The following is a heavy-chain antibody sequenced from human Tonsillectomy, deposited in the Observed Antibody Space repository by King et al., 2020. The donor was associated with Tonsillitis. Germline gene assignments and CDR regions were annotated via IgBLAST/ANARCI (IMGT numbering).Heavy chain of an antibody. CDR3: AKDGIGLSHWYFDL. CDR2: IAYDASYE. CDR1: GFTFGNYG. J-gene: IGHJ2*01. V-gene: IGHV3-30*18. Sequence: QLVQSGGGVVQPGTSLRLSCAASGFTFGNYGMHWVRQAPGKGLEWVALIAYDASYENYADSVKGRFTISRDNSKNTLYLEMNSLRVEDTAVYYCAKDGIGLSHWYFDLWGRGTLVTVSS. D-gene: IGHD3-16*01.